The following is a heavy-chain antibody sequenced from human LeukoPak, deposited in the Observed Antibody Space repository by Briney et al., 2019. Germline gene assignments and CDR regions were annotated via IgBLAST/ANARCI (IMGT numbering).Heavy chain of an antibody. J-gene: IGHJ6*02. CDR2: INPNSGGT. D-gene: IGHD1-7*01. Sequence: SVKVSCKASGYTFTGYYVHWVRQAPGQGLEWMGWINPNSGGTNYAQKFQGRVTMTRDTSISTAYMELSRLRSDDTAVYYCARTSITGTRTYGMDVWGQGTTVTVSS. V-gene: IGHV1-2*02. CDR1: GYTFTGYY. CDR3: ARTSITGTRTYGMDV.